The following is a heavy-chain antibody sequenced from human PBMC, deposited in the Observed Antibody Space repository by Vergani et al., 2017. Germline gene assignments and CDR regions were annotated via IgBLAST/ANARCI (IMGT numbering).Heavy chain of an antibody. CDR1: GFTFSSYS. CDR3: AKGPDSSALGDFQH. V-gene: IGHV3-48*01. Sequence: EVQLVESGGGLVQPGGSLRLSCAASGFTFSSYSMNWVRQAPGKGLEWVSYISSSSSTIYYADSVKGRFTISRDNAKNSLYLQMNSLRAEDTAVYYCAKGPDSSALGDFQHWGQGTLVTVSS. D-gene: IGHD3-22*01. J-gene: IGHJ1*01. CDR2: ISSSSSTI.